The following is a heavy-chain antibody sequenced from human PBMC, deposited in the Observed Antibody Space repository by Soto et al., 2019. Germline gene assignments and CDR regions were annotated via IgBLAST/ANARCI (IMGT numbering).Heavy chain of an antibody. J-gene: IGHJ4*02. CDR1: GESFSGDY. Sequence: QVQLQQWGAGLLKPSETLSRTCAVYGESFSGDYWSWIRQPPGNGLGWNGEINHSGSTNYNPSAKSRVTISVDTSKDQFSVKLSSVTAAETAVYYCARYCSSTSCVDCWGQGTLVTVSS. D-gene: IGHD2-2*01. V-gene: IGHV4-34*01. CDR2: INHSGST. CDR3: ARYCSSTSCVDC.